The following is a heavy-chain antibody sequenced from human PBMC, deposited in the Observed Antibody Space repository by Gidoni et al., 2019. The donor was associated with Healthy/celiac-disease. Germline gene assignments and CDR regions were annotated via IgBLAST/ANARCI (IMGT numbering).Heavy chain of an antibody. CDR1: GFTFSSYA. V-gene: IGHV3-23*01. D-gene: IGHD3-3*01. Sequence: EVQLLASGGGLVQPGGSLRLSCAASGFTFSSYALSWVRPAPGTGLEWVSAISGSGGSTYYADSGKGRFTISRDNAKNKLYRQRNSLRAEDTAVYYCAKELSSPYYDVWSGDRAYYGMDVWGQGTTVTVSS. CDR2: ISGSGGST. CDR3: AKELSSPYYDVWSGDRAYYGMDV. J-gene: IGHJ6*02.